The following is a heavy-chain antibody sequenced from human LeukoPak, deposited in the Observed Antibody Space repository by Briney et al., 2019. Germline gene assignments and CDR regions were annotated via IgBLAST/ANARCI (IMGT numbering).Heavy chain of an antibody. CDR3: AKDWVAVAGTNWFDP. V-gene: IGHV3-23*01. Sequence: GGSLRFSCAASGFTFSSYAMSWVRQAPGKGLEWVSAISGSGGSTYYADSVKGRFTISRDNSKNTLYLQMNSLRAEDTAVYYCAKDWVAVAGTNWFDPWGQGTLVTVSS. J-gene: IGHJ5*02. D-gene: IGHD6-19*01. CDR2: ISGSGGST. CDR1: GFTFSSYA.